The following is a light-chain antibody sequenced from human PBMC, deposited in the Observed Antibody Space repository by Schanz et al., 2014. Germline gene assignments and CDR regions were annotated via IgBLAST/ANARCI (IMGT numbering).Light chain of an antibody. CDR2: GAS. V-gene: IGKV3-15*01. Sequence: EIVMTQSPATLSVSPGERASLSCRASQSVSSNLAWYQQKPGQAPRLLIYGASTRATGIPARFSGSGSGTEFTLTISSLQSEDFAVYYCQQYGSPPRTFGGGTKVEIK. CDR3: QQYGSPPRT. J-gene: IGKJ4*01. CDR1: QSVSSN.